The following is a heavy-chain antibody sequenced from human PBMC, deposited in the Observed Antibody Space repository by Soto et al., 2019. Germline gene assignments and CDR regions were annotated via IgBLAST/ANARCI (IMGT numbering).Heavy chain of an antibody. CDR2: IYHSGST. CDR1: GGSISSSNW. V-gene: IGHV4-4*02. J-gene: IGHJ4*02. D-gene: IGHD6-13*01. CDR3: ARSHKGIAAAGTGGYFDY. Sequence: SETLSLTCAVSGGSISSSNWWSWVRQPPGKGLEWIGEIYHSGSTNYNPSLKSRVTISVDTSKNQFSLKLSSVTAADTAVYYCARSHKGIAAAGTGGYFDYWGQGTLVTVSS.